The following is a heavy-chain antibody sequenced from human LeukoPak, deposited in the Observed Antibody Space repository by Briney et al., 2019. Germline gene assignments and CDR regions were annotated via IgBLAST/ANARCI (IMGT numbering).Heavy chain of an antibody. CDR3: AVPEQWLDAFDI. Sequence: GASVKVSCKASGYTCTGYYMHWVRQAPGQGLEWMGWINPNSGGTNYAQKFQGRVTMTRDTSISTAYMELSRVGSDDTAVYYCAVPEQWLDAFDIWGQGTMVTVSS. V-gene: IGHV1-2*02. D-gene: IGHD6-19*01. CDR2: INPNSGGT. J-gene: IGHJ3*02. CDR1: GYTCTGYY.